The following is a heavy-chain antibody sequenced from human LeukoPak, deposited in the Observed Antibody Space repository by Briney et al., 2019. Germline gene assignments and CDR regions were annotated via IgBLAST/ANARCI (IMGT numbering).Heavy chain of an antibody. Sequence: GESLKISCAASGFTFSSYAMSWVRQAPGKGLEWVSAISGSGGSTYYADSVKGRFTISRDNSKNTLYLQMNSLRAEDTAVYYCAKDTYYYGSGSSNDYWGQGTLVTVSS. J-gene: IGHJ4*02. V-gene: IGHV3-23*01. CDR2: ISGSGGST. CDR3: AKDTYYYGSGSSNDY. D-gene: IGHD3-10*01. CDR1: GFTFSSYA.